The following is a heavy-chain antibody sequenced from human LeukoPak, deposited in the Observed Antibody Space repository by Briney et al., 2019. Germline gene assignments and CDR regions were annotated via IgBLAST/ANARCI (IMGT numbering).Heavy chain of an antibody. D-gene: IGHD6-19*01. CDR3: ARQVAVAWGSGYYYYMDV. CDR2: IYPGDSDT. CDR1: GYRFTSYW. J-gene: IGHJ6*03. V-gene: IGHV5-51*01. Sequence: HGESLKISCKGSGYRFTSYWIGWVRQMPGKGLEWMGIIYPGDSDTRYRPSFQGQVTISADKSISTAYLQWSSLKASDTAMYYFARQVAVAWGSGYYYYMDVWGKGTTVTVSS.